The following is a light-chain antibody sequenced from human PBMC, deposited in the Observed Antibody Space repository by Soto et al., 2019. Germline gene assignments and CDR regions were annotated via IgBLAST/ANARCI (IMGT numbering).Light chain of an antibody. Sequence: EILMTQPPATLSVTPWEGATHSCRASQGIGYTLAWYQQKPGQTPRLLIYDTSNRATGIPDRFGGSGSGADFTLTISRLEPEDFAVYYCQQYGSSPRTFGQGTKV. J-gene: IGKJ1*01. CDR2: DTS. CDR1: QGIGYT. V-gene: IGKV3-20*01. CDR3: QQYGSSPRT.